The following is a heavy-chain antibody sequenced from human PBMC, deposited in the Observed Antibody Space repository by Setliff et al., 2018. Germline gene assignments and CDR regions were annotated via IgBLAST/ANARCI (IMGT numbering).Heavy chain of an antibody. CDR1: GYTFRNYA. V-gene: IGHV1-18*01. CDR2: ISVYNGDT. Sequence: ASVKVSCKASGYTFRNYAFAWVRQAPGQGLEWVGWISVYNGDTNYAQKSQGRVTLTTDTSTSTAYMGLRSLTSDDSAFYYCARASSVELVTIRTNSWFTYWGQGTLVTVSS. CDR3: ARASSVELVTIRTNSWFTY. J-gene: IGHJ4*02. D-gene: IGHD5-18*01.